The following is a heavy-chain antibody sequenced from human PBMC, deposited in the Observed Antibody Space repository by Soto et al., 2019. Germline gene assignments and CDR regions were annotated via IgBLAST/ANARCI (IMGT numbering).Heavy chain of an antibody. D-gene: IGHD3-10*01. CDR2: INHSGST. J-gene: IGHJ5*02. CDR1: GGSFIGYY. Sequence: SDTLSLTCAVYGGSFIGYYWSWIRQPPGKGLEWIGEINHSGSTNYNPSLKSRVTISVDTSKNQFSLKLSSVTAADTAVYYCARGGYVLLWFGELSGVYWFDPWGQGTLVTVSS. CDR3: ARGGYVLLWFGELSGVYWFDP. V-gene: IGHV4-34*01.